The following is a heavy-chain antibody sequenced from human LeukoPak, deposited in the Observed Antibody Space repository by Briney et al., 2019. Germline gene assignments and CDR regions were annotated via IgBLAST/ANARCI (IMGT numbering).Heavy chain of an antibody. V-gene: IGHV3-23*01. CDR1: GFTFSSYG. Sequence: GGSLILSCAASGFTFSSYGMSWVRQPPGKGLEGVSAISGSGGSTYYADSVKGRFTISRDNSKNTLFLQMNSLRAEDTAVYYCAHGAMYQLDYWGQGTLVTVSS. D-gene: IGHD2-2*01. CDR3: AHGAMYQLDY. J-gene: IGHJ4*02. CDR2: ISGSGGST.